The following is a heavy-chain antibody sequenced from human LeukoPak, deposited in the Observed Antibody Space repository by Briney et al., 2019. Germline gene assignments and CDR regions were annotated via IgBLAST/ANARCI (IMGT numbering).Heavy chain of an antibody. CDR2: IHYSGST. V-gene: IGHV4-59*12. Sequence: PSETLSLTCTVSGGSISSYYWSWIRQPPGKGLEWIGYIHYSGSTNYNPSLKSRVTMSVDTSKNQFSLKLSSVTAADTAVYYCARERRSGGSCYSPWFRQAAKRDAFDIWGQGTMVTVSS. J-gene: IGHJ3*02. CDR3: ARERRSGGSCYSPWFRQAAKRDAFDI. D-gene: IGHD2-15*01. CDR1: GGSISSYY.